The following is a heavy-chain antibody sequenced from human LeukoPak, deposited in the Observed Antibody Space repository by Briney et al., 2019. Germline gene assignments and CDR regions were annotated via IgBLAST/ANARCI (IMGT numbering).Heavy chain of an antibody. CDR2: IDPSDSYT. J-gene: IGHJ6*04. Sequence: GESLKISCKGSGSSFTSYWISWVRQLPGKGLEWMGRIDPSDSYTNYSPSFQGHVTISADKSISTAYLQWSSLKASDIAMYYCARLAPPYYDILTGYYYYYGMDVWGKGTTVAVSS. V-gene: IGHV5-10-1*01. CDR1: GSSFTSYW. CDR3: ARLAPPYYDILTGYYYYYGMDV. D-gene: IGHD3-9*01.